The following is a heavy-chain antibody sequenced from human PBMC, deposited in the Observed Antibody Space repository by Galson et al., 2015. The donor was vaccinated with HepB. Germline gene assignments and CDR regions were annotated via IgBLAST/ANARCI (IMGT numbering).Heavy chain of an antibody. CDR3: VSTDWGAPYF. J-gene: IGHJ4*02. V-gene: IGHV3-74*01. CDR1: GFTFSRSW. Sequence: SLRLSCAASGFTFSRSWMHWVRQSPGKGLVWVSRINPDGSRTSYADSVKGRVTIPRDNDRNTLHLQLDSPTDEDTALYFCVSTDWGAPYFWGQGTLVTVSS. CDR2: INPDGSRT. D-gene: IGHD2/OR15-2a*01.